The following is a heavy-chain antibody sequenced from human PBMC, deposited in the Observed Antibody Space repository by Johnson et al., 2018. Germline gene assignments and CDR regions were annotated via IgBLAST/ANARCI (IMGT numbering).Heavy chain of an antibody. D-gene: IGHD5-18*01. V-gene: IGHV3-23*01. Sequence: EVQLLESGGGLVKPGGSLRLSCAASGFTFSSYAMSWVRQAPGKGLEWVSAISGSGGSPYYADSVKGRFTISRDNSKNTLYLQMNSLRAEDTALYYCARVKSAMVKNGAFDIWGQGTMVTVSS. CDR2: ISGSGGSP. CDR3: ARVKSAMVKNGAFDI. CDR1: GFTFSSYA. J-gene: IGHJ3*02.